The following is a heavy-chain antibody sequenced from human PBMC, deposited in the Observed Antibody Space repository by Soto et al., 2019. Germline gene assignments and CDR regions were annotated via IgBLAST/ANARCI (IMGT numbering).Heavy chain of an antibody. Sequence: EVQLLESGGGLVQPGGSLRLSCAVSGFSYSTFGVTWVRQAPGKGLEWVCGVSGGSGATHYRDSVRGRFTITGDESKNTVYLQMNSLRAEDTALYYCTKGGYDLIYYFGMDVWGQGTTVTVSS. CDR1: GFSYSTFG. V-gene: IGHV3-23*01. CDR3: TKGGYDLIYYFGMDV. D-gene: IGHD5-12*01. CDR2: VSGGSGAT. J-gene: IGHJ6*02.